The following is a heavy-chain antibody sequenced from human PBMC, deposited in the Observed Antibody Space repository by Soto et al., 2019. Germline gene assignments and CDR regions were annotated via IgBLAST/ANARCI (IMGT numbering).Heavy chain of an antibody. D-gene: IGHD3-16*01. V-gene: IGHV3-30*18. Sequence: GGSLRLSCEASGFAFSSYAMHWVRQAPGKGLEWVGVISYDGNYIYYADSVKGRFTISRDNSKNTLYVQVNSLRPEDTAVYYCAKGILSATIGPYAMDVWGQGTTVTVSS. CDR2: ISYDGNYI. CDR3: AKGILSATIGPYAMDV. J-gene: IGHJ6*02. CDR1: GFAFSSYA.